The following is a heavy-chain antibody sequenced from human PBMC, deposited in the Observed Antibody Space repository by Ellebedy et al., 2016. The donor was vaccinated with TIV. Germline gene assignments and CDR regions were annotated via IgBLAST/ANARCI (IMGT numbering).Heavy chain of an antibody. V-gene: IGHV4-4*07. Sequence: SETLSLTXTVSGGSFSSYYWSWIRQAAGKGLEWIGRSFMGGSTTYNPSLKNRVTMSAAASTTQLSLSLSSVTAADTAVYFCARLRQSRDRSHWYFDLWGRGTLVTVSS. J-gene: IGHJ2*01. CDR3: ARLRQSRDRSHWYFDL. CDR2: SFMGGST. D-gene: IGHD1-14*01. CDR1: GGSFSSYY.